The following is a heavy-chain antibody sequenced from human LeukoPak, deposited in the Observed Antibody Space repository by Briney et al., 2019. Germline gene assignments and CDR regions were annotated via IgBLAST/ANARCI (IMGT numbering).Heavy chain of an antibody. J-gene: IGHJ3*02. Sequence: GGSLRLSCTASGFAFSSYSMNWVRQAPGKGLEWVSYITIGADIIKYADSVKGRFTISRDNAKDSLYLQMNSLRVDDTALYYCVTDHDYAFDIWGQGTTVTVSS. CDR2: ITIGADII. CDR1: GFAFSSYS. D-gene: IGHD1-1*01. V-gene: IGHV3-48*01. CDR3: VTDHDYAFDI.